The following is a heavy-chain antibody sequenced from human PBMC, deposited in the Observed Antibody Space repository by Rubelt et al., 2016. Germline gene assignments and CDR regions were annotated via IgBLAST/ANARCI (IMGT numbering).Heavy chain of an antibody. CDR3: ARHFTQAWTTVSWYFDY. Sequence: QVQLQESGPGLVKPSETLSLTCTVSGYSISSGYYWGWIRQPPGKGLEWIGSIYHGGSTYYNPSLQSRVTISVDTSKNQFSLKLSSVTAADTAVYYCARHFTQAWTTVSWYFDYWGQGTLVTVSS. J-gene: IGHJ4*02. CDR1: GYSISSGYY. V-gene: IGHV4-38-2*02. D-gene: IGHD4-17*01. CDR2: IYHGGST.